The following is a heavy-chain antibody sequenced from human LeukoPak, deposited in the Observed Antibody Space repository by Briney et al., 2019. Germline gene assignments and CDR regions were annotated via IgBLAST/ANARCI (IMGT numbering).Heavy chain of an antibody. V-gene: IGHV3-15*01. Sequence: GGSLRLSCAASGFTFSNAWMSWVRQAPGKGLEWVGRIKSKTDGGTTDYAAPVKGRFTISRDDSKNTLYLQMNSLKTEETAVYYCTTAPDIVVVPAAIGGYYYYYMDVWGKGTTVTVSS. CDR3: TTAPDIVVVPAAIGGYYYYYMDV. D-gene: IGHD2-2*02. CDR1: GFTFSNAW. J-gene: IGHJ6*03. CDR2: IKSKTDGGTT.